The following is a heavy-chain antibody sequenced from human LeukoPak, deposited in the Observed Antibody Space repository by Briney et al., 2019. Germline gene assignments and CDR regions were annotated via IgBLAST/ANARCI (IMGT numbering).Heavy chain of an antibody. Sequence: PGGSLRLSCAASGFTFSSYAMSWVRQAPGKGLEWVSAISGSGGSTYYADSVKGRFTISRDNSKNTLYLQMNSLRAEDTAVYYCAKDLNSSGWCEEGFDYWGQGTLVTVSS. J-gene: IGHJ4*02. CDR2: ISGSGGST. D-gene: IGHD6-19*01. CDR1: GFTFSSYA. V-gene: IGHV3-23*01. CDR3: AKDLNSSGWCEEGFDY.